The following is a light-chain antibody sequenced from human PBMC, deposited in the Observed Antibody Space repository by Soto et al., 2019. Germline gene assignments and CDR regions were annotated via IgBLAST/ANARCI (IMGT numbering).Light chain of an antibody. CDR3: QHSFTRPLT. J-gene: IGKJ1*01. Sequence: DIPMTQSPSSLSASVGDTLTITCRASESINKYLSWYQHKPGNAPNLLVYVTSILQSGVPSRFSGSGSGTNFTLTINTLQPEDFATYYCQHSFTRPLTFGQGTKVDI. CDR1: ESINKY. V-gene: IGKV1-39*01. CDR2: VTS.